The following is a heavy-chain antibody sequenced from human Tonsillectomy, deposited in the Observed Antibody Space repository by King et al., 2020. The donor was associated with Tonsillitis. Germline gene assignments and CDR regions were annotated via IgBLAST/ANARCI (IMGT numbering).Heavy chain of an antibody. Sequence: VQLQESGPGLVKPSETLSLTCTVSGGSISSYYWSWIRQPPGKGLEWIGYIYYIGSTNYNPSLESRVTISVDTSKNQFSLKLSSVTAADTAVYYCARTIYAYCGGDCYFYYFDYWGQGTLVTVSS. CDR3: ARTIYAYCGGDCYFYYFDY. CDR1: GGSISSYY. J-gene: IGHJ4*02. V-gene: IGHV4-59*08. D-gene: IGHD2-21*02. CDR2: IYYIGST.